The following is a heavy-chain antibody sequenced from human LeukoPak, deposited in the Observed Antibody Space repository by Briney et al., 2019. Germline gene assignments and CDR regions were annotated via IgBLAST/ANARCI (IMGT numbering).Heavy chain of an antibody. Sequence: SETLSLTCTVSGYSISSGYYWGWIRQPPGKGLEWIGSIYHSGSTYYNPSLKSRVTISVDTSKNQFSLKLSTVTAADTAVYYCARGRVRGPRATDYWGQGILVTVSS. V-gene: IGHV4-38-2*02. D-gene: IGHD3-10*01. J-gene: IGHJ4*02. CDR1: GYSISSGYY. CDR3: ARGRVRGPRATDY. CDR2: IYHSGST.